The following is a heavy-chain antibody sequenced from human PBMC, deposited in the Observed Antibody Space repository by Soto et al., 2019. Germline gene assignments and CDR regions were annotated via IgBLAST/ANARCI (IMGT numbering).Heavy chain of an antibody. CDR3: ASKEFGAWELYRGYYGMDV. V-gene: IGHV5-10-1*01. CDR1: GYIFTSYW. J-gene: IGHJ6*02. Sequence: PGESLKISCKGSGYIFTSYWISWVRQMPGKGLEWMGRIDPSDSYTNYSPSFQGHVTISADKSISTAYLQWSSLKASDTAMYYCASKEFGAWELYRGYYGMDVWGQVHTVTVSS. CDR2: IDPSDSYT. D-gene: IGHD3-10*01.